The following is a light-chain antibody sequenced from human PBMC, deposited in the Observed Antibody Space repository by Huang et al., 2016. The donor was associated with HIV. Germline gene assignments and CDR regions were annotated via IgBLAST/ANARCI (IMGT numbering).Light chain of an antibody. V-gene: IGKV3-20*01. Sequence: EILLTQSPGTLSLSPGERATLSCRASQSVTSSYLAWYQQKPGRAPRLLIYGASTRATGIPDRFSGSGSGTDFALTISRLEPEDFAVYYCQQYGSSRLTFGGGTKVEIK. CDR1: QSVTSSY. J-gene: IGKJ4*01. CDR3: QQYGSSRLT. CDR2: GAS.